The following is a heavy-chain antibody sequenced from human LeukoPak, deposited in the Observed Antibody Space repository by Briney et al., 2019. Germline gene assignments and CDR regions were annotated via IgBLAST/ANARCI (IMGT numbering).Heavy chain of an antibody. CDR3: ASLKRGYQPPAGFDY. CDR1: GYSIRTGYY. CDR2: MYHSGST. V-gene: IGHV4-38-2*01. D-gene: IGHD2-2*01. J-gene: IGHJ4*02. Sequence: TSETLSLTCDVSGYSIRTGYYWGWIRQPPGRGLEYIGSMYHSGSTYYNPSLKSRVTISVDTSKNQFSLRLSSVTAADTAVYYCASLKRGYQPPAGFDYWGQGTLVTVSS.